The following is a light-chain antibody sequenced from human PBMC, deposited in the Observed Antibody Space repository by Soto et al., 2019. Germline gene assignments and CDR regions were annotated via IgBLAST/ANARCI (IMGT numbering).Light chain of an antibody. J-gene: IGLJ3*02. CDR1: SGSIASNY. CDR2: ANN. V-gene: IGLV6-57*04. Sequence: NFMLTQPHSVSESPGKAVTISCTRSSGSIASNYVQWYQQRPGSAPTNLIYANNQRPSGVPDRFSGSIDSSSNSASLTISGLKTEDEADYYCQTYGSTNVVFGGGTKLTFL. CDR3: QTYGSTNVV.